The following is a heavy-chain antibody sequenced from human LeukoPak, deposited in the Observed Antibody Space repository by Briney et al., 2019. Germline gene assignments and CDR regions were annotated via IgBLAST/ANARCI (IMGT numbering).Heavy chain of an antibody. CDR1: GFTFDDYG. J-gene: IGHJ4*02. Sequence: GGSLRLSCAASGFTFDDYGMSWVRQAPGKGLEWVSSINWNGGSTGYADSVKGRFTISRDNAKNSLYLQMNSLRAEDTALYYCARDSYCSSTSCYSYWGQGTLVTVSS. CDR2: INWNGGST. D-gene: IGHD2-2*01. CDR3: ARDSYCSSTSCYSY. V-gene: IGHV3-20*04.